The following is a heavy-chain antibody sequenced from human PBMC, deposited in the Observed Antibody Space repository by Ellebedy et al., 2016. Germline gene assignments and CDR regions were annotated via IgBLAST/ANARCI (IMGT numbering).Heavy chain of an antibody. J-gene: IGHJ4*02. Sequence: GGSLRLSXAASGFTFSSYWMSWVRQAPGKGLEWVANIKQDGSEKYYVDSVKGRFTISRDNAKNSLYLQMNSLRAEDTAVYYCARGRYSGSYRPGLFDYWGQGTLVTVSS. CDR3: ARGRYSGSYRPGLFDY. D-gene: IGHD1-26*01. CDR1: GFTFSSYW. V-gene: IGHV3-7*04. CDR2: IKQDGSEK.